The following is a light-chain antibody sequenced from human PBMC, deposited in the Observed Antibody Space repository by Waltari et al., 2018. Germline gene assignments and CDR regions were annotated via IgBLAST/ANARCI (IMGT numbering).Light chain of an antibody. CDR3: QQSDSLPLT. J-gene: IGKJ4*01. CDR2: VVS. Sequence: DIQMTQSPSSLSASVGDRVTITCRASQTINKSLNWYQQKTRKAPKVLISVVSYLHTGVPSRFSGSGSGTDFTLTISSLQPEDFATYYCQQSDSLPLTFAGGTKVEIK. V-gene: IGKV1-39*01. CDR1: QTINKS.